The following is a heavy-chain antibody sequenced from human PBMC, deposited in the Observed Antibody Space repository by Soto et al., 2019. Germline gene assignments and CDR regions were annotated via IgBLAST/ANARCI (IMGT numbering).Heavy chain of an antibody. D-gene: IGHD3-10*01. CDR2: LYNDGST. J-gene: IGHJ5*02. CDR1: GGSISGYY. Sequence: QVQLQESGPGLVKPSETLSLTCTVSGGSISGYYWSWIRRPPGKGLEWIGYLYNDGSTNYNPSLKSRVTLSVDTSKTQFSLRLSSVTAADTAVYYCTKVTGAHWFDPWGQGTLVTVSS. V-gene: IGHV4-59*01. CDR3: TKVTGAHWFDP.